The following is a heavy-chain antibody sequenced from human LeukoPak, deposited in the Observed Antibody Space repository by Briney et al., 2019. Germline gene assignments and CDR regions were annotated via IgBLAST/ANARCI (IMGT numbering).Heavy chain of an antibody. D-gene: IGHD3-22*01. V-gene: IGHV4-59*11. J-gene: IGHJ4*02. CDR3: ARERGEGYDNSRYYAFFDY. CDR1: GDSITRHY. Sequence: PSETLSLTCTVSGDSITRHYWNWIRQTPGKGLEWIGYIYHTGSTNYNPSLKSRGSISADTSNNRFSLRLYSVTAADTAVYYCARERGEGYDNSRYYAFFDYWGQGILVTVSS. CDR2: IYHTGST.